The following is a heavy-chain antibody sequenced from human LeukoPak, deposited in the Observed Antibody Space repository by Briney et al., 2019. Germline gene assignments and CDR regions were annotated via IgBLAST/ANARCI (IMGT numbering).Heavy chain of an antibody. D-gene: IGHD6-13*01. CDR1: GFTFGDYV. CDR2: IRSKAYGGTT. CDR3: TRDRGAGFDY. V-gene: IGHV3-49*04. J-gene: IGHJ4*02. Sequence: GGSLRLSCTTSGFTFGDYVMNWVRQAPGKGLEWVSFIRSKAYGGTTEYAASVKGRFTILRDDSKSIAYLQMNSLKTEDTAVYYCTRDRGAGFDYWGQGTLVTVSS.